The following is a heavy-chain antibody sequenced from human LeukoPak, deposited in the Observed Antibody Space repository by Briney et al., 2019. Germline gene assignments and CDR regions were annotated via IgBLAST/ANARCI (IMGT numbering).Heavy chain of an antibody. CDR3: AREITFGGVSSFDY. Sequence: KPSETLSLTCTGSGGSISSYYWSWIRQPARKGLGWIGRIYTSGSTNYNPSLKSRVTMSVDTSKNQFSLKLSSVTAADTAVYYCAREITFGGVSSFDYWGQGTLVTVSS. D-gene: IGHD3-16*01. CDR2: IYTSGST. CDR1: GGSISSYY. J-gene: IGHJ4*02. V-gene: IGHV4-4*07.